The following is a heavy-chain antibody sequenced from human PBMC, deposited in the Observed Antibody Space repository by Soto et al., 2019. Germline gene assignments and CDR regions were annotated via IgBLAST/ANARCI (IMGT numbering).Heavy chain of an antibody. D-gene: IGHD3-22*01. V-gene: IGHV1-58*01. J-gene: IGHJ3*02. CDR1: GFTFTSSA. CDR3: AAAANYYDSSGYFPDAFDI. Sequence: GASVKVSCKASGFTFTSSAVQWVRQARGQRLEWIGWIVVGSGNTNYAQKFQERVTITRDMSTSTAYMELSSLRSEDTAVYYCAAAANYYDSSGYFPDAFDIWGQGTMVTV. CDR2: IVVGSGNT.